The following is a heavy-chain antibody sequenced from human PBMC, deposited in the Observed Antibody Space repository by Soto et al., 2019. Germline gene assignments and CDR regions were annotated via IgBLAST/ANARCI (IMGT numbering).Heavy chain of an antibody. V-gene: IGHV1-8*01. CDR1: GYTFTTYD. CDR2: MNPNSGNT. J-gene: IGHJ1*01. Sequence: QVQLVQSGAEVKKPGASVKVSCKASGYTFTTYDINWVRQATGQGLEWMGWMNPNSGNTGYAQKFQGRVTMTRNTSMSTAYMELSSLRSEDTAVYYCVRSISWSYFQHWGQGTLVIVSS. CDR3: VRSISWSYFQH. D-gene: IGHD6-13*01.